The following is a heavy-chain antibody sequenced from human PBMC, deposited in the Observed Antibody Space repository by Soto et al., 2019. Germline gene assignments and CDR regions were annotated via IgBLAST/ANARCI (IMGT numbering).Heavy chain of an antibody. CDR1: GYTFTSYY. CDR2: INPSGGST. V-gene: IGHV1-46*01. J-gene: IGHJ6*02. CDR3: AADVGGSGWYFNYWYGMDV. Sequence: ASVKVSCKASGYTFTSYYMHWVRQAPGQGLEWMGIINPSGGSTSYAQKFQGRVTMTRDTSTSTVYMELSSLRSEDTAVYYCAADVGGSGWYFNYWYGMDVWGQGTTVTVSS. D-gene: IGHD6-19*01.